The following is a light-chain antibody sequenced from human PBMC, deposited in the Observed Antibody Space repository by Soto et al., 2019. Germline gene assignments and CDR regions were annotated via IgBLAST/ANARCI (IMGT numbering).Light chain of an antibody. Sequence: EIVMTQSPVTLYVSPGERATLSCRASQTVSNNLAWYQQKPGQAPRLLIYGASTRATGIPARFTGSGSGTEFSLTIKSLQSEDFASYYCQQYHNRPPWTFGQGTKVEIK. CDR3: QQYHNRPPWT. CDR1: QTVSNN. V-gene: IGKV3-15*01. J-gene: IGKJ1*01. CDR2: GAS.